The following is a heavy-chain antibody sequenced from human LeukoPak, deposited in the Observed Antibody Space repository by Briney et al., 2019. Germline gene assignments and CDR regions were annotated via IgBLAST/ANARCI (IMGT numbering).Heavy chain of an antibody. V-gene: IGHV1-2*02. CDR1: GYTFTAYY. Sequence: ASVKVSCKASGYTFTAYYMHWVRQAPRQGLEWMGWINPNSGGTNYAQKFQGRVTMTRDTSISTAYMKLSRLRSDDTAVYYCATAGGRGYCSTTTCRWGQGTLVTVSS. J-gene: IGHJ4*02. D-gene: IGHD2-2*01. CDR2: INPNSGGT. CDR3: ATAGGRGYCSTTTCR.